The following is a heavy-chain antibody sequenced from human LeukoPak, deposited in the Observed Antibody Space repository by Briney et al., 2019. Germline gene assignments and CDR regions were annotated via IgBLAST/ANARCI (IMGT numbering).Heavy chain of an antibody. CDR2: ISYDGSNK. CDR1: GFTFSSYA. Sequence: GGSLRLSCAASGFTFSSYAMHWVRQAPGKGLEWVAVISYDGSNKYYADSVKGRFTISRDNSKNTLYLQMNSLRAEDTAVYYCARDPSYDSSGSLPIDYWGQGTLVTVSS. J-gene: IGHJ4*02. V-gene: IGHV3-30*04. D-gene: IGHD3-22*01. CDR3: ARDPSYDSSGSLPIDY.